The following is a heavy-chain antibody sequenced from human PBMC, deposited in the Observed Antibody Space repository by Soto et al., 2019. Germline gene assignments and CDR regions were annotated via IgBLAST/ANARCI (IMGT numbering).Heavy chain of an antibody. CDR3: AIPSGLTVTGPDY. CDR2: ISGDSGST. CDR1: GFTFSSYA. V-gene: IGHV3-23*01. J-gene: IGHJ4*02. Sequence: GGSLRLSCAASGFTFSSYAMSWVRQAPGKGLEWVSAISGDSGSTYYADSVKGRFTISRDNSKNTLYLQMNSLRAGDTALYYCAIPSGLTVTGPDYWGQGTMVTVYS. D-gene: IGHD4-17*01.